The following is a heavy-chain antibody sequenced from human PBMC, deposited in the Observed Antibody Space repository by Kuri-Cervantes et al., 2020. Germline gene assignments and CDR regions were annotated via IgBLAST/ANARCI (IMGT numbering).Heavy chain of an antibody. CDR1: GFTFITYW. J-gene: IGHJ4*02. Sequence: GGSLRLSCAISGFTFITYWMTWVRQAPGKGLEWVANINQDESEKYYVESVKGRFTISRDNAKNSLYLQMNNLRAEDTAVYYCARDHEDGLRGFDYWGQGTLVTVSS. CDR3: ARDHEDGLRGFDY. CDR2: INQDESEK. D-gene: IGHD3-10*01. V-gene: IGHV3-7*01.